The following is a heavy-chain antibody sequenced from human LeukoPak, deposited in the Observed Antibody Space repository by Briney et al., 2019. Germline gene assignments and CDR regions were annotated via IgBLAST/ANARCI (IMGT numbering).Heavy chain of an antibody. J-gene: IGHJ3*02. CDR2: IYYSGST. Sequence: PSETLSLTCTVSGGSISSYYWSWIRQPPGKGLEWIGYIYYSGSTNCNPSLKSRVTISVDTSKNQFSLKLSSVTAADTAVYYCASGGTHYYDRSLRIWGQGTMVTVSS. CDR1: GGSISSYY. D-gene: IGHD3-22*01. CDR3: ASGGTHYYDRSLRI. V-gene: IGHV4-59*01.